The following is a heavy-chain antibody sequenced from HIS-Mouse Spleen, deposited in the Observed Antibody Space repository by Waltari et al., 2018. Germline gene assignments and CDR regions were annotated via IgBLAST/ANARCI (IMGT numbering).Heavy chain of an antibody. J-gene: IGHJ2*01. Sequence: QLQLQESGPGLVKPSETLSLTCTVSGASISRSSSYGGWIRQPPGKGLEWIGSIYYSGSTYYNPSLKSRVTISVDTSKNQFSLKLSSVTAADTAVYYCAREIPYSSSWYDWYFDLWGRGTLVTVSS. D-gene: IGHD6-13*01. V-gene: IGHV4-39*07. CDR3: AREIPYSSSWYDWYFDL. CDR2: IYYSGST. CDR1: GASISRSSSY.